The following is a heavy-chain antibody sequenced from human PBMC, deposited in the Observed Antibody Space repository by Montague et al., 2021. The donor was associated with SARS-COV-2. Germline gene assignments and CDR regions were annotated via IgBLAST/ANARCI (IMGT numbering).Heavy chain of an antibody. V-gene: IGHV4-59*01. CDR3: ARWGLYGGNPGDGAFDI. Sequence: SETLSLTCTVSGGSISSYYWSWIRQPPGKGLEWIGYIYYSGSTNYNPSXXSRVTISVDTSKNQFSLKLSSVTAADTAVDYCARWGLYGGNPGDGAFDIWGQGTMVTVSS. CDR2: IYYSGST. D-gene: IGHD4-23*01. CDR1: GGSISSYY. J-gene: IGHJ3*02.